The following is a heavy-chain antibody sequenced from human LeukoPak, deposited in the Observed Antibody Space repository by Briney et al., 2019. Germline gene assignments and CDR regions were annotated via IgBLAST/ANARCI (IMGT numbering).Heavy chain of an antibody. J-gene: IGHJ6*02. D-gene: IGHD2-15*01. Sequence: PGGSLRPSCAASGFTVSSHAMSWVRQAPGKGVEWVSAISGSGGSTYYAGSVKGRFTISRDNSKNTLYLQMNSLRAEDTAVYYCAKDGRYCSGGSPCWVYYYGMDVWGQGTTVTVSS. CDR1: GFTVSSHA. CDR2: ISGSGGST. V-gene: IGHV3-23*01. CDR3: AKDGRYCSGGSPCWVYYYGMDV.